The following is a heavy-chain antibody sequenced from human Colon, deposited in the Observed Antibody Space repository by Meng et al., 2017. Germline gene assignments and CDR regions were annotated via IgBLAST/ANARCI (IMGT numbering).Heavy chain of an antibody. J-gene: IGHJ4*02. Sequence: GGSLRLSCKGSGYSFTSYWIGWVRQMPGKGLEWMGIIYPGDSDTRYSPSFQGQVTISADKSISTAYLQWSSLKASDTAMYYCARGARDNYFDYWGQGTRVTVSS. V-gene: IGHV5-51*01. D-gene: IGHD5-24*01. CDR2: IYPGDSDT. CDR3: ARGARDNYFDY. CDR1: GYSFTSYW.